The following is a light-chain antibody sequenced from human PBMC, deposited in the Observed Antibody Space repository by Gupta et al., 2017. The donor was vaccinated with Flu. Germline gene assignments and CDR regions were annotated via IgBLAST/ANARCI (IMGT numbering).Light chain of an antibody. CDR2: GAS. CDR1: QSVSSNY. J-gene: IGKJ2*01. V-gene: IGKV3-20*01. Sequence: EIVLTQSRGTLSFSPGERATLSCMASQSVSSNYLAWYQQKLGQAPRLLMYGASRRATGIPDRFSGSGSGTDFTLTVSRLEHEDFAVYYCQHYCSSPFNFGEGTKVEIK. CDR3: QHYCSSPFN.